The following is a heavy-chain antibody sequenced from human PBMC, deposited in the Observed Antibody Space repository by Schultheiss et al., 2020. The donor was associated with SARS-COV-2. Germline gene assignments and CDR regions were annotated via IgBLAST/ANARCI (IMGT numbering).Heavy chain of an antibody. Sequence: GESLKISCAASGFTFSSYAMSWVRQAPGKGLEWVSRISSDGSSTSYADSVKGRFTISRDNAKNTLYLQMNSLRAEDTAVYYCAKGPDGYNQDWGQGTLVTVSS. J-gene: IGHJ4*02. V-gene: IGHV3-23*01. CDR2: ISSDGSST. D-gene: IGHD5-24*01. CDR3: AKGPDGYNQD. CDR1: GFTFSSYA.